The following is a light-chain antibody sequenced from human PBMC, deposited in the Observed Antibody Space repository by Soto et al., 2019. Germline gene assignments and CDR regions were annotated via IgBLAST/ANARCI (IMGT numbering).Light chain of an antibody. CDR3: QQYNNWIT. CDR2: ATS. J-gene: IGKJ5*01. V-gene: IGKV3D-15*01. Sequence: EIVMTQSPATLSVSPGEGATLSCRASQSIGNYLAWYQQKPGQAPRLLIYATSNRATGIPARFSGSWSGTEFTLTISSLQSEDFAVYYCQQYNNWITFGQGTRLEIK. CDR1: QSIGNY.